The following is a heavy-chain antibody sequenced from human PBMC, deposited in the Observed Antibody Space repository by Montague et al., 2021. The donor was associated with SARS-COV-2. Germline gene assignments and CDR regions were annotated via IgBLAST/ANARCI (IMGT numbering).Heavy chain of an antibody. J-gene: IGHJ6*02. Sequence: PALVKPTQTLTLTCTFSGFLLGTSGMCVSWIRQPPGKALEWLARXDWDDDKYYSTSLKTRLTISKDTSKNQVVLTMTNMDPVDTATYYCARTYYDILTGRDYGMDVWGQGTTVTVSS. CDR2: XDWDDDK. CDR3: ARTYYDILTGRDYGMDV. V-gene: IGHV2-70*11. CDR1: GFLLGTSGMC. D-gene: IGHD3-9*01.